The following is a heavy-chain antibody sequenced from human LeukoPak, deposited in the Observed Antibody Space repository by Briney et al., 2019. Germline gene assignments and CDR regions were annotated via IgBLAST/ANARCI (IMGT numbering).Heavy chain of an antibody. Sequence: ASVKVSCKASGYTFTSYYMHWVRQAPGQGLEWMGIINPSGGSTSYAQKFQGRVTMTRDTSTSTVYMGLSSLRSEDTAVYYCARARYYGSGPYAFDIWGQGTMVTVSS. CDR2: INPSGGST. V-gene: IGHV1-46*01. CDR1: GYTFTSYY. CDR3: ARARYYGSGPYAFDI. D-gene: IGHD3-10*01. J-gene: IGHJ3*02.